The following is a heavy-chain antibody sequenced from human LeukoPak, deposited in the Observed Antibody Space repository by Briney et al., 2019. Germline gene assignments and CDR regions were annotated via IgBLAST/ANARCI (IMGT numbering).Heavy chain of an antibody. D-gene: IGHD3-10*01. CDR3: ARESTSGLPAVGFDF. CDR1: GYSISSGSY. CDR2: GYHTGST. V-gene: IGHV4-38-2*02. J-gene: IGHJ4*02. Sequence: PSETLSLTCAVSGYSISSGSYWGWIRQPPGKGLEWIGSGYHTGSTFYNPSLKSRVSISVDTSKNQFSLKLSSVTAADTAVYYCARESTSGLPAVGFDFWGQGTLVTVSS.